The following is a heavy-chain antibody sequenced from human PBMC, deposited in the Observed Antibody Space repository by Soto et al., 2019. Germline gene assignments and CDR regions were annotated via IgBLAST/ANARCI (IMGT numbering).Heavy chain of an antibody. CDR1: GFTFTSSA. CDR2: IVVGSGNT. Sequence: SVKVSCKASGFTFTSSAVQWVRQARGQRLEWIGWIVVGSGNTNYAQKFQERVTITRDMSTSTAYMELSSLRSEDTAVYYCAADPGSDCSSTSCYASEWYYFDYWGQGTLVTVSS. V-gene: IGHV1-58*01. D-gene: IGHD2-2*01. CDR3: AADPGSDCSSTSCYASEWYYFDY. J-gene: IGHJ4*02.